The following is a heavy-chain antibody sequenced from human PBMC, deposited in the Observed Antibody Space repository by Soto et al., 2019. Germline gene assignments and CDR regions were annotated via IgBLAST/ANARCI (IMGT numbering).Heavy chain of an antibody. J-gene: IGHJ6*02. CDR2: ISGSGGST. Sequence: EVQLLESGGGLVQPGGSLRLSCAASGFTFSSYAMSWVRQAPGKGLEWVSAISGSGGSTYYADSVKGRFTISRDNSKNTLYLQMNSLRAEDTAVDYCAKSDTAMDHYYYGMDVWGQGTTVTVSS. CDR3: AKSDTAMDHYYYGMDV. D-gene: IGHD5-18*01. CDR1: GFTFSSYA. V-gene: IGHV3-23*01.